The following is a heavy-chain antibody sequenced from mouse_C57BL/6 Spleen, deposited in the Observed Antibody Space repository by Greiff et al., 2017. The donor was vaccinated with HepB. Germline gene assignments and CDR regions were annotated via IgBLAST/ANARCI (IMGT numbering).Heavy chain of an antibody. CDR2: ISSGSSTI. V-gene: IGHV5-17*01. D-gene: IGHD3-3*01. CDR1: GFTFSDYG. Sequence: EVKVVESGGGLVKPGGSLKLSCAASGFTFSDYGMHWVRQAPEKGLEWVAYISSGSSTIYYADTVKGRFTISRDNAKNTLFLQMTSLRSEDTDMYYCARPRADYYAMDYWGQGTSVTVSS. J-gene: IGHJ4*01. CDR3: ARPRADYYAMDY.